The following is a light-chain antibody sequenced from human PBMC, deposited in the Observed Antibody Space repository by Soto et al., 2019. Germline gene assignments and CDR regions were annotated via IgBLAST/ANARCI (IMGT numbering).Light chain of an antibody. V-gene: IGKV3-15*01. J-gene: IGKJ4*01. Sequence: EVVMKKSPATLSLSQGESAILSCRASQSVGRNLVWYQHKPGQAPRLLIYGDSTRATGIAARFSGSGSGTEFTLTISSLQSEDFAVYYRQQYYHWLTFGGGTKVDI. CDR3: QQYYHWLT. CDR1: QSVGRN. CDR2: GDS.